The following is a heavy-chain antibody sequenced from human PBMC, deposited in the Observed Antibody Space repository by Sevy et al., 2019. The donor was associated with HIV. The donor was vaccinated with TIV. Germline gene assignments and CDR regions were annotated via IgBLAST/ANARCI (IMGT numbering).Heavy chain of an antibody. Sequence: GESLKISCAASGFTFDSYAMHWVRQVAGKGLEWVSTISGSGYATYYADSVKGRFIISRDTSRNTLYLQMNSLRVGDSAVYFCAKDRVTVFGVVVTFDSWGQGTLVTVSS. CDR1: GFTFDSYA. J-gene: IGHJ4*02. D-gene: IGHD3-3*01. V-gene: IGHV3-23*01. CDR2: ISGSGYAT. CDR3: AKDRVTVFGVVVTFDS.